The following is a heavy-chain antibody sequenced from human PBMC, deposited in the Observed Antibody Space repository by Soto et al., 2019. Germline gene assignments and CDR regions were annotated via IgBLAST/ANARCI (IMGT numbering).Heavy chain of an antibody. Sequence: QVQLVESGGGVVQPGRSLRLSCAASGFTFSSYGMHWVRQAPGKGLEWVAVIWYDGSNKYYADSVKGRFTISRDNSKNTLYLQMNSLRAEDTAVYYCARALGDTAMVSRDWGQGTLVTVSS. CDR3: ARALGDTAMVSRD. CDR2: IWYDGSNK. D-gene: IGHD5-18*01. V-gene: IGHV3-33*01. J-gene: IGHJ4*02. CDR1: GFTFSSYG.